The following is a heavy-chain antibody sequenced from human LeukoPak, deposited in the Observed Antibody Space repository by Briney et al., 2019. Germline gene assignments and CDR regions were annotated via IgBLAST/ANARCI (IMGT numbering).Heavy chain of an antibody. CDR3: ARDRYYDSSGYYDY. V-gene: IGHV4-34*01. D-gene: IGHD3-22*01. CDR1: GGSFSGYF. J-gene: IGHJ4*02. CDR2: INHSGST. Sequence: SETLSLTCAVYGGSFSGYFWSWIRQPPGKGLEWIGGINHSGSTNYNPSLKSRVTISVDTSKNHFSLRLSSVTAADTAVYYCARDRYYDSSGYYDYWGQGTLVTVSS.